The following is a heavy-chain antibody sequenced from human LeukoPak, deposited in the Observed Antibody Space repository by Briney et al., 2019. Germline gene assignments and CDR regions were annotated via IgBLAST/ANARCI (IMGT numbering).Heavy chain of an antibody. V-gene: IGHV3-7*01. CDR2: IKQDGREK. CDR1: GFTFSSYV. D-gene: IGHD3-9*01. CDR3: ARVEDYDILTGFDY. Sequence: PGGSLRLSCAASGFTFSSYVMHWVRQAPGKGLEWVANIKQDGREKYYVDSAKGRFTISRDNAKNSLYVQMNSLRAEDTAVYYCARVEDYDILTGFDYWGQGTLVTVSS. J-gene: IGHJ4*02.